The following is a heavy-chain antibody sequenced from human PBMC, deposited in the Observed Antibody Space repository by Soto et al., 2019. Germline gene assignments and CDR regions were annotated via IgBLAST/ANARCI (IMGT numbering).Heavy chain of an antibody. D-gene: IGHD6-19*01. Sequence: QVQLVESGGGVVQPGNSLRLSCAASGFTFSSYGMHWVRQAPGKGLEWVAVIWYDGSNKYYADSVKGRFTISRDNSKNTLYLQMNSLRAEDTAVYYCARDQQWLVRFYFDFCGQGTLVTVAS. CDR1: GFTFSSYG. CDR3: ARDQQWLVRFYFDF. V-gene: IGHV3-33*01. J-gene: IGHJ4*02. CDR2: IWYDGSNK.